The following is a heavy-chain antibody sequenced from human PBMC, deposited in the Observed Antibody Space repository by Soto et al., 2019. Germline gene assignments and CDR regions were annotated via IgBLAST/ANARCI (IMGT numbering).Heavy chain of an antibody. CDR3: AITTGTTLYHLFDY. CDR2: IYYSGST. J-gene: IGHJ4*02. CDR1: GGSISSSSYY. V-gene: IGHV4-39*01. D-gene: IGHD1-1*01. Sequence: PSETLSLTCTVSGGSISSSSYYWGWIRQPPGKGLEWIGSIYYSGSTYYNPSLKSRVTISVGTSKNQFSLKLSSVTAADTAVYYCAITTGTTLYHLFDYWGQGTLVTVSS.